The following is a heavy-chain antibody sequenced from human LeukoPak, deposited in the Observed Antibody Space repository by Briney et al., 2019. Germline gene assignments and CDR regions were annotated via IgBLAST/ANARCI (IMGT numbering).Heavy chain of an antibody. CDR3: ARAIVGMRWLQVDAFDT. CDR1: GYTFTGYY. CDR2: INPNGGGT. J-gene: IGHJ3*02. Sequence: ASVKVSCKASGYTFTGYYMHWVRQAPGQGLEWMGWINPNGGGTNYAQKFQGRVTMTRDTSISTAYMELSRLRSDDTAVYYCARAIVGMRWLQVDAFDTWGQGTMVTVSS. V-gene: IGHV1-2*02. D-gene: IGHD5-24*01.